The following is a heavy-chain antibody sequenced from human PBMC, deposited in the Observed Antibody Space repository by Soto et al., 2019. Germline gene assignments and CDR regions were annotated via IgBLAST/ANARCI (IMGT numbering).Heavy chain of an antibody. CDR3: ARDVVPYFDY. Sequence: LSLTCTVSGGSISSYYWSWIRQPPGKGLEWIGYIYYSGSTNYNPSLKSRVTISVDTSKNQFSLKLSSVTAADTAVYYCARDVVPYFDYWGQGTLVTVSS. CDR2: IYYSGST. CDR1: GGSISSYY. J-gene: IGHJ4*02. D-gene: IGHD6-6*01. V-gene: IGHV4-59*01.